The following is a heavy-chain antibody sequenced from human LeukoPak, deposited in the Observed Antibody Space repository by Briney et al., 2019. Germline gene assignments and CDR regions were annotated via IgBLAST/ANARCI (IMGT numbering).Heavy chain of an antibody. CDR3: ARALAHCSSTSCYRFDY. Sequence: PSQPLSLTCTVSGGSISSGDYYWSWIRQPPGKGLEWIGYIYYSGSTYYNPSLKSRVTISVDTSKNQFSLKLSSVTAADTAVYYCARALAHCSSTSCYRFDYWGQGTLVTVSS. D-gene: IGHD2-2*01. J-gene: IGHJ4*02. CDR1: GGSISSGDYY. CDR2: IYYSGST. V-gene: IGHV4-30-4*01.